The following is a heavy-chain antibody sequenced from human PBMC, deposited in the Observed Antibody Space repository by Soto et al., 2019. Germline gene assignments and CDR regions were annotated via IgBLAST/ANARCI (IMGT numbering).Heavy chain of an antibody. J-gene: IGHJ4*02. D-gene: IGHD5-12*01. V-gene: IGHV4-39*01. CDR3: MNYNSGWKY. CDR2: ISYSGST. Sequence: QLQLQESGPGLVQPSETLSLTCTVSGVSISSHGYFWGWIRQPPGKGLEWIGMISYSGSTYYSPSLTSRVTISADTSKTQLSLRLSSVTAADTAVFHCMNYNSGWKYWGQGTVVTVSS. CDR1: GVSISSHGYF.